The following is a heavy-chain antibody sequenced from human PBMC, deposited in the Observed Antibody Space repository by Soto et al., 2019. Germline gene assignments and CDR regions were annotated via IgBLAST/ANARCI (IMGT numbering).Heavy chain of an antibody. D-gene: IGHD1-26*01. Sequence: EVQLVESGGGQVKPGGALRLSCAASGYAFRSYSMNWVRQAPGKGLEWVSSISSSSSYIYYADSVKGRFTISRDNAKNSLYLQMNSLRAEDTAVYYCARDGRPPWGQGTLVTVSS. V-gene: IGHV3-21*01. J-gene: IGHJ5*02. CDR2: ISSSSSYI. CDR3: ARDGRPP. CDR1: GYAFRSYS.